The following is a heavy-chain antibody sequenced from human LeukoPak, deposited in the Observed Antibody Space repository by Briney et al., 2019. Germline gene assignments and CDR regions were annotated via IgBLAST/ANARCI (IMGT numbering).Heavy chain of an antibody. CDR1: GYTFTSYD. D-gene: IGHD5-18*01. Sequence: GASVKVSCKASGYTFTSYDINWVRQAPGQGLGGMGWINPNSGGTNYAQKLQGRVTMTTDTSTSTAYMELRSLRSDDTAVYYCARAGRGYSYGYSDYWGQGTLVTVSS. J-gene: IGHJ4*02. CDR3: ARAGRGYSYGYSDY. V-gene: IGHV1-18*01. CDR2: INPNSGGT.